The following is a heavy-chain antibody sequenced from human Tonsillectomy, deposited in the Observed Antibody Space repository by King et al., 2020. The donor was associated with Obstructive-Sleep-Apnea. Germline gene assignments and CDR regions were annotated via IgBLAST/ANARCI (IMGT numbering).Heavy chain of an antibody. J-gene: IGHJ3*02. CDR2: ITASGGST. CDR1: GFTFSSYA. Sequence: VQLVESGGGLVQPGGSLRLSCAVSGFTFSSYAMSWVRQAPGRGLEWVSSITASGGSTYYADSVKGRFTISRDNSKNTLYLQMNSLKAEETAVYYWAKDRSGVPDAFDIWGQGTMLTVSS. CDR3: AKDRSGVPDAFDI. V-gene: IGHV3-23*04. D-gene: IGHD7-27*01.